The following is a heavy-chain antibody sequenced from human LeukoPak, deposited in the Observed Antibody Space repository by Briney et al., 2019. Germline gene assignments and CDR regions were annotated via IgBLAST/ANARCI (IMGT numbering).Heavy chain of an antibody. CDR1: GASLSSYY. V-gene: IGHV4-59*01. Sequence: SETLSLTCTVFGASLSSYYWSWIRQPPGKGLEWIGDIYYSGSIKYNPSLKSRVTMSVDTSKNQFSLKLSSVTAADTAIYYCARENPSGYYNRPIDYWGQGTLVTVSS. CDR2: IYYSGSI. D-gene: IGHD3-22*01. CDR3: ARENPSGYYNRPIDY. J-gene: IGHJ4*02.